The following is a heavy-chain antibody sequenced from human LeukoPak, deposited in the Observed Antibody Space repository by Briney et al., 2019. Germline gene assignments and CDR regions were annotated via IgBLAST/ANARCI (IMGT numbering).Heavy chain of an antibody. CDR2: IYYSGST. J-gene: IGHJ4*02. CDR1: GGSISSYY. Sequence: SETLSLTCTVSGGSISSYYWSWIRQPPGKGLEWIGYIYYSGSTNYNPSLKSRVTISVDTSKNQFSLKLSSVTAADTAVYYCARDRDYFDYWGQGTLVTVSS. V-gene: IGHV4-59*01. CDR3: ARDRDYFDY.